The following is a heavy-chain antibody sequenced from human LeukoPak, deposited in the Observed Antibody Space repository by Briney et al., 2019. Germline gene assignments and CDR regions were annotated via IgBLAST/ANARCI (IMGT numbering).Heavy chain of an antibody. CDR2: ISSSGSTI. V-gene: IGHV3-11*01. CDR3: ARGKYYYDSTGYYPGGDY. J-gene: IGHJ4*02. Sequence: GGSLRLSCAASGFTFSDYYMSWIRQAPWKGLEWVSYISSSGSTIYYADSVKGRFTISRDNAKNSLYLQMNSLRAEDTAVYYCARGKYYYDSTGYYPGGDYWGQGTLVTVSS. D-gene: IGHD3-22*01. CDR1: GFTFSDYY.